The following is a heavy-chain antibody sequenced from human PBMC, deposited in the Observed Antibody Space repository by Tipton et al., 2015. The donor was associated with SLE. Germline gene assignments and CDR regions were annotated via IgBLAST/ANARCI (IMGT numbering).Heavy chain of an antibody. CDR2: ISFSGLT. CDR1: GGSISSGGYS. D-gene: IGHD3-3*01. J-gene: IGHJ4*02. CDR3: ARHKLGFSWSYFDS. V-gene: IGHV4-61*08. Sequence: TLSLTCAVSGGSISSGGYSWSWVRQPPGKGLEWIGYISFSGLTNYNPSVRSRVSTSMDTSKNQFSLQMSSVTAADTALYYCARHKLGFSWSYFDSWGPGTLVTVSS.